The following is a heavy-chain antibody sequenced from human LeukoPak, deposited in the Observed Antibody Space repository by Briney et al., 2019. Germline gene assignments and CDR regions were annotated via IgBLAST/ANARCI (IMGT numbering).Heavy chain of an antibody. CDR1: GGSISSYY. D-gene: IGHD3-22*01. CDR3: ARRDYYDSSGYYIDTFDI. CDR2: IYYSGST. Sequence: PSETLSLTCTVSGGSISSYYWSWIRQPPGKGLEWIGYIYYSGSTNYNPSLKSRVTISVDTSKNQFSLKLSSVTAADTAVYYCARRDYYDSSGYYIDTFDIWGQGTMATVSS. V-gene: IGHV4-59*08. J-gene: IGHJ3*02.